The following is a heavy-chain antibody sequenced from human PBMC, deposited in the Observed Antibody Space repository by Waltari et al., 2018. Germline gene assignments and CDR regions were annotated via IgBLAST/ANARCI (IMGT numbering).Heavy chain of an antibody. V-gene: IGHV1-69*04. D-gene: IGHD3-9*01. CDR2: IIPILGIA. J-gene: IGHJ4*02. CDR3: ASGILTGYYTDY. Sequence: QVQLVQSGAEVKKPGSSVKVSCKASGGTFSSYAISWVRQAPGQGLEWMGGIIPILGIANYAQKFQGRVTITADESTSTTYMELSSLRSEDTAVYYCASGILTGYYTDYWGQGTLVTVSS. CDR1: GGTFSSYA.